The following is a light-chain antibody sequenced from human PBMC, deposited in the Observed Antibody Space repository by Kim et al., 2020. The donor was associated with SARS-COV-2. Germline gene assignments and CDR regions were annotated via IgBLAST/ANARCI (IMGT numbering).Light chain of an antibody. V-gene: IGKV3-20*01. Sequence: PGERATLSCRASQSVSSSYLAWYQQKPGQAPRLLIYGASSRATGIPNRFSGSGSGTDFTLTISRLEPEDFAVYYCQQYGSSPPLTFGGGTKVDIK. CDR1: QSVSSSY. J-gene: IGKJ4*01. CDR3: QQYGSSPPLT. CDR2: GAS.